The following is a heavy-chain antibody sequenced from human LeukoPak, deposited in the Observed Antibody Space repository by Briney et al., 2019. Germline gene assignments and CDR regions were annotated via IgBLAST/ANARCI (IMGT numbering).Heavy chain of an antibody. CDR3: AKEGSSGWLFDY. Sequence: GGSLRLSCAASGFTFISYAMSWVRQAPGKGLEWVSTITGSGAYTYYADFVKGRFTISRDNSKNTLYLQMNSLRAEDTAVYYCAKEGSSGWLFDYWGQGTLVTVSS. D-gene: IGHD6-19*01. J-gene: IGHJ4*02. V-gene: IGHV3-23*01. CDR1: GFTFISYA. CDR2: ITGSGAYT.